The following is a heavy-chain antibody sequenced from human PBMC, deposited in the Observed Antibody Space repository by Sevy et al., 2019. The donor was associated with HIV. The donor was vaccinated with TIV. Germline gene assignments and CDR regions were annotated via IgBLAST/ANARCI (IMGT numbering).Heavy chain of an antibody. CDR2: ISGYSGNT. J-gene: IGHJ3*02. D-gene: IGHD2-15*01. CDR3: ARDVALPYSVFVVDASLAPFDI. Sequence: ASVKVSCKASGYTFTSYGITWVRQAPGQGLEWMGWISGYSGNTNYAQKFQGRVTMTTDTSTSTAYMELRSLRSDDTAVYYCARDVALPYSVFVVDASLAPFDIWGQGTMVIVSS. V-gene: IGHV1-18*01. CDR1: GYTFTSYG.